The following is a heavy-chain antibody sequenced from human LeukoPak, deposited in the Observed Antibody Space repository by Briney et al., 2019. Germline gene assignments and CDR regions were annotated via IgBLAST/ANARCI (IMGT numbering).Heavy chain of an antibody. J-gene: IGHJ6*03. CDR2: ISAYSGNT. Sequence: ASMKVSCKASGYTFTSYGISWVRQAPGQGLEWMGWISAYSGNTNYAQKLQGRVTMTTDTSTSTAYMELRSLRSDDTAVYYCARVPSYYYYYMDVWGKGTTVTVSS. CDR1: GYTFTSYG. V-gene: IGHV1-18*01. CDR3: ARVPSYYYYYMDV.